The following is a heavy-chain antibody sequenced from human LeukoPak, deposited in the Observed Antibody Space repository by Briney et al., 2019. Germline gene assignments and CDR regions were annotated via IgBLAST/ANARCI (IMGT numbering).Heavy chain of an antibody. CDR2: ISYDGSNK. D-gene: IGHD2-8*01. CDR1: GFTFSSYA. V-gene: IGHV3-30-3*01. CDR3: ARGPVYAIRDY. Sequence: GRSLRLSCAASGFTFSSYAMHWVRQAPGKGLEWVAVISYDGSNKYYADSVKGRFTISRDNSKNTLYLQMNSLRAEDTAVYYCARGPVYAIRDYWGQGTLVTVSS. J-gene: IGHJ4*02.